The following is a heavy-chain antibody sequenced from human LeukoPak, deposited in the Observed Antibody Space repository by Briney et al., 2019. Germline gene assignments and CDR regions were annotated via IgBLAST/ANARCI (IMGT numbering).Heavy chain of an antibody. V-gene: IGHV1-2*02. CDR1: GYTLTSYG. J-gene: IGHJ5*02. CDR2: INPNSGGT. D-gene: IGHD2-2*01. Sequence: ASVKVSCKASGYTLTSYGISWVRQAPGQGLEWTGSINPNSGGTNYAQKFQGRVTMTRDTSISTAYMELSRLRSDDTAVYYCAREPLCSSTSCYDVNWFDPWGQGTLVTVSS. CDR3: AREPLCSSTSCYDVNWFDP.